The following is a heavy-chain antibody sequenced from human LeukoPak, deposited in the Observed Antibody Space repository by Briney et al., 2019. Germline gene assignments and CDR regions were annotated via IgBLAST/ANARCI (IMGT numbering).Heavy chain of an antibody. J-gene: IGHJ4*02. Sequence: MSSQTLSLTCAVAAPSVSIHYWRWVRRPLGEGRERVWKINYRGTTTCSASVRGRATLPRHTSKNQFSLGLTSVSAADTAISCCARVSLLLLTPFAFWGQKTLATVSS. CDR3: ARVSLLLLTPFAF. D-gene: IGHD4/OR15-4a*01. CDR2: INYRGTT. CDR1: APSVSIHY. V-gene: IGHV4-34*01.